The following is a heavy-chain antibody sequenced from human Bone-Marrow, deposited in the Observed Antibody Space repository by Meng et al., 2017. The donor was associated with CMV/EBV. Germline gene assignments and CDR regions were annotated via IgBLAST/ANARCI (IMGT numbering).Heavy chain of an antibody. V-gene: IGHV3-49*04. Sequence: GESLKISCAASGFTFSDYYMSWVRQAPGKGLEWVGFIRSVPYGATTEYGASVKGRFTISRDDSKSIAYLQMNSLKTEDTAVYYRSVDIGDYWGQGTLVTVSS. CDR3: SVDIGDY. D-gene: IGHD2-2*03. CDR1: GFTFSDYY. J-gene: IGHJ4*02. CDR2: IRSVPYGATT.